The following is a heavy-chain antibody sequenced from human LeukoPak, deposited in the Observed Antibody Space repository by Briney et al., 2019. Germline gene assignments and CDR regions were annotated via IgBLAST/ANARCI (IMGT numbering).Heavy chain of an antibody. CDR1: GGSISSYY. J-gene: IGHJ4*02. D-gene: IGHD3-10*01. CDR3: ARGGPMPRWFGESQDDFDY. V-gene: IGHV4-59*01. Sequence: SETLSLTCTVSGGSISSYYWSWIRQPPGKGLEWIGYIYYSGSTNYSPSLKGRVTISVDTSKNQFSLRLSSVTAADTAVYYCARGGPMPRWFGESQDDFDYWGQGTLVTVSS. CDR2: IYYSGST.